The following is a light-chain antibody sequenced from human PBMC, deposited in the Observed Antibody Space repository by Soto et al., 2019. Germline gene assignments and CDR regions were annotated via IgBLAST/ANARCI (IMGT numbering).Light chain of an antibody. CDR1: NSNIGSNT. CDR3: SSWDDNLDAVV. Sequence: QAVLTQPPSASGTPGQRVTISCSGSNSNIGSNTVNWYQQLPGMAPKLLIYTNDQRPSGVPDRFSGSKSGTSASLAISGLQFEDEADYHCSSWDDNLDAVVFGAGTKLTVL. V-gene: IGLV1-44*01. CDR2: TND. J-gene: IGLJ1*01.